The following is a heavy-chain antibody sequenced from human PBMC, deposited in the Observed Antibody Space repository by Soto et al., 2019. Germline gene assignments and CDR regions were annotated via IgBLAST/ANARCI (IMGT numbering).Heavy chain of an antibody. CDR3: ASRITGVYYYYYGMDV. Sequence: GGSLRLSCAASGFTFSSYWMSWVRQAPGKGLEWVANIKQDGSEKYYVDSVKGRFTISRDNAKNSLYLQMNSLRAEDTAVYYCASRITGVYYYYYGMDVWGQGTTVTVSS. D-gene: IGHD7-27*01. CDR1: GFTFSSYW. J-gene: IGHJ6*02. CDR2: IKQDGSEK. V-gene: IGHV3-7*05.